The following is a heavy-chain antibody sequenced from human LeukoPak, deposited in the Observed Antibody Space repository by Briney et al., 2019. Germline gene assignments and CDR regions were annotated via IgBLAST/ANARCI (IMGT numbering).Heavy chain of an antibody. D-gene: IGHD3-10*01. Sequence: SGTLSLTCAVSGGSISSSNWWSWVRQPPGKGLEWIGEINHSGSTNYNPSLKSRVTTSVDTSKNQFSLKLSSVTAADTAVYYCARQRGYNPYYYGSGSYGGNPFDYWGQGTLVTVSS. CDR3: ARQRGYNPYYYGSGSYGGNPFDY. V-gene: IGHV4-4*02. CDR1: GGSISSSNW. J-gene: IGHJ4*02. CDR2: INHSGST.